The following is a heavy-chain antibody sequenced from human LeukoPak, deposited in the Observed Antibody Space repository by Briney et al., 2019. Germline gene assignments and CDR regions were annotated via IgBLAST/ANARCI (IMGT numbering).Heavy chain of an antibody. V-gene: IGHV4-39*01. CDR3: ARQHDPRTYYYDSSGTYYFDY. J-gene: IGHJ4*02. D-gene: IGHD3-22*01. CDR2: IYYGGST. Sequence: SETLSLTCTVSGGSISSSSYYWGWIRQPPGKGLEWIGSIYYGGSTYYNPSLKSRVTISVDTSKNQFSLKLSSVTAADTAVYYCARQHDPRTYYYDSSGTYYFDYWGQGTLVTVSS. CDR1: GGSISSSSYY.